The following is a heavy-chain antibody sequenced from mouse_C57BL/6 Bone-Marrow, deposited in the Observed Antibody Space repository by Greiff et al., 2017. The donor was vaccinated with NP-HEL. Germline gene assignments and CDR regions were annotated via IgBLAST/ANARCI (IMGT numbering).Heavy chain of an antibody. CDR3: ARGGLLWLRRYAMDY. V-gene: IGHV1-55*01. Sequence: QVQLQQPGAELVKPGVSVKMSCKASGYTFTSYWITWVKQRPGQGLEWIGDIYPGSGSTNYNEKFKSKATLTVDTSSSTAYMQLSSLTSEDSAVYYCARGGLLWLRRYAMDYWGQGTSVTVSS. D-gene: IGHD2-2*01. CDR2: IYPGSGST. CDR1: GYTFTSYW. J-gene: IGHJ4*01.